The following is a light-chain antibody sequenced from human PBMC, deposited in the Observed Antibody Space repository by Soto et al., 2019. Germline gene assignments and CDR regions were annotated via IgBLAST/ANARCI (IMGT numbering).Light chain of an antibody. J-gene: IGKJ4*01. CDR3: QQYSASPLT. V-gene: IGKV3-20*01. CDR2: GAS. Sequence: EIVLTQSPGTLSLSPGERATLSCRASQSVRSSHLAWYQHKPGQAPRLLIYGASSWATGIPDRFSGSGSGTDFTLTISRLEPEDFAVYYCQQYSASPLTFGGGTKVEFK. CDR1: QSVRSSH.